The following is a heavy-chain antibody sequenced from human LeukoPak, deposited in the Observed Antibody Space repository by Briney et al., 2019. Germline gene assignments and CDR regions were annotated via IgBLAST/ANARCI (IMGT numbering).Heavy chain of an antibody. J-gene: IGHJ4*02. CDR2: IKQDASET. V-gene: IGHV3-7*01. CDR1: GFIVSNYC. CDR3: ATDPSGPSDSNGGYYFDN. Sequence: GGSLRLSCAASGFIVSNYCMGWVRQAPGKGLEWVAYIKQDASETYYVDSVRGRFSISRDNAKNSLFLQMNSLRAEDTAVYYCATDPSGPSDSNGGYYFDNWGQGTLVTVSS. D-gene: IGHD3-22*01.